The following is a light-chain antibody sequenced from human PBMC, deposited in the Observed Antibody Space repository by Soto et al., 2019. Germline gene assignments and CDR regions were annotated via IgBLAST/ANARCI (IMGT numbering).Light chain of an antibody. J-gene: IGKJ1*01. CDR2: GGS. V-gene: IGKV3-20*01. CDR1: QSGSSNH. Sequence: IVFTLTPSTLSLAPGERATLYCRASQSGSSNHLAWYQQKPGQAPRLLIYGGSSRATGIPVRFSGSGSETDFTLTITRLEPEDFAMYYCQQYSSSRTFGQGTKVDIK. CDR3: QQYSSSRT.